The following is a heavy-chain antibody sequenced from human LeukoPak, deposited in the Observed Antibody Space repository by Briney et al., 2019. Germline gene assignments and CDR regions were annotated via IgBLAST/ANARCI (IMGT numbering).Heavy chain of an antibody. D-gene: IGHD1-26*01. V-gene: IGHV4-61*01. CDR2: IYYSGST. CDR3: ATFDVGASNFDY. CDR1: RGSITGGSYY. J-gene: IGHJ4*02. Sequence: SQTLSLTCTVSRGSITGGSYYWSWIRQPPGKGLEWIGYIYYSGSTNYNPSLKSRVTISVDTSKNQFSLKLSSVTAADTAVYYCATFDVGASNFDYWGQGTLVTVSS.